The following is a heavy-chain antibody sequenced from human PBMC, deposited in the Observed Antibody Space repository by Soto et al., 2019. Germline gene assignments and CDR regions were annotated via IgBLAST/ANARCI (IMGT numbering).Heavy chain of an antibody. CDR1: VYTFNSYD. Sequence: GASVKVSCKASVYTFNSYDINRVRQANRQGLEWMGWMNPNSGNTGYAQKFQGRVTMTRDTSISTAYMELSSLRDEDTAVYYCAGPWNKQWGQGTPVTVS. V-gene: IGHV1-8*01. J-gene: IGHJ4*02. D-gene: IGHD1-1*01. CDR2: MNPNSGNT. CDR3: AGPWNKQ.